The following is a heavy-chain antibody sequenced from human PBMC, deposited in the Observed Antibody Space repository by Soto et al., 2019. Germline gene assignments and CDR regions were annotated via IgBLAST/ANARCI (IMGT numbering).Heavy chain of an antibody. Sequence: QVPLVESGGGVVPPGRSLRLSCAASGFTFSSYGMHWVRQAPGKGLEWVAVISHDGSNKYYADSVKGRVTISRDNSKNTLYLQMNSLRAEDTAVYYCVKDGTPYGSGSYFDYWGQGTLVTVSS. V-gene: IGHV3-30*18. CDR3: VKDGTPYGSGSYFDY. J-gene: IGHJ4*02. D-gene: IGHD3-10*01. CDR2: ISHDGSNK. CDR1: GFTFSSYG.